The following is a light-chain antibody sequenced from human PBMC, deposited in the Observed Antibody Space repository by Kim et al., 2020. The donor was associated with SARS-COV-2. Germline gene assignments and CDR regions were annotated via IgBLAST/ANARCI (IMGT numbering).Light chain of an antibody. J-gene: IGKJ1*01. V-gene: IGKV1-39*01. Sequence: DIQMTQSPSSLSASVGDRVTIICRASQSISSYLNWYQQKPGKAHKLLIYAASSLQSGVPSRFSGSGSGTDFTLTISSLQPEDFATYYCQQSYSTPLWTLGKGTKVDIK. CDR1: QSISSY. CDR3: QQSYSTPLWT. CDR2: AAS.